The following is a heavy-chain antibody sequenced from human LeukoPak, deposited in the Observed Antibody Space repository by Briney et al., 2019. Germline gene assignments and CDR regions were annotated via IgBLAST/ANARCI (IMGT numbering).Heavy chain of an antibody. J-gene: IGHJ6*03. D-gene: IGHD6-19*01. CDR2: INPNSGGT. CDR3: ARGVIAVAGHYYYYYMDV. Sequence: ADSVKVSCKASGYTFTGYYMHWVRQAPGQGLEWMGWINPNSGGTNYAQKFQGRVTMTRDTSISTAYMELSRLRTDDTAVYYCARGVIAVAGHYYYYYMDVWGKGTTVTVSS. CDR1: GYTFTGYY. V-gene: IGHV1-2*02.